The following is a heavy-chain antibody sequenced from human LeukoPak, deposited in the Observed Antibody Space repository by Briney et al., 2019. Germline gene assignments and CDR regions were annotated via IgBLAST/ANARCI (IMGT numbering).Heavy chain of an antibody. Sequence: SETLSLTCAVYGGSFSGYYWSWIRQPPGKGLEWIGEINHSGSTNYNPSLKSRVTMSVDTSKNQFSLKLSSVTAADTAVYYCARQTNYDSSGYHNFDYWGQGTLVTVSS. J-gene: IGHJ4*02. V-gene: IGHV4-34*01. CDR1: GGSFSGYY. CDR2: INHSGST. CDR3: ARQTNYDSSGYHNFDY. D-gene: IGHD3-22*01.